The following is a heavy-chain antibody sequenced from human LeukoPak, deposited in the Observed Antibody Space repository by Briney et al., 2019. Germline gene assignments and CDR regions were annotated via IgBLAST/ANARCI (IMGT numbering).Heavy chain of an antibody. J-gene: IGHJ4*02. Sequence: PGGSLRLSCAASGFTFSSYAMHWVRQAPGKGLEWVAVISYDGSNKYYADSVKGRFTISRDNSKNTLYLQMNSLRAEDTAVYYCASLSITMVRGVIFGYYFDYWGQGTLVTVSS. CDR2: ISYDGSNK. D-gene: IGHD3-10*01. CDR3: ASLSITMVRGVIFGYYFDY. CDR1: GFTFSSYA. V-gene: IGHV3-30*14.